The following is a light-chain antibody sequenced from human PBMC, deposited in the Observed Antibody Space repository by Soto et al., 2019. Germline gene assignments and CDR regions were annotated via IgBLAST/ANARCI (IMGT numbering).Light chain of an antibody. Sequence: DIQMTQYPSSLSASVGDRVTITCRASQSISSYLNWYQQKPGKAPKLLIYAASSLQSGVPSRFSGSGSGTDFTLTISCLQSEDFATYYCQQSYSIPITFGQGTRLEIK. J-gene: IGKJ5*01. CDR1: QSISSY. V-gene: IGKV1-39*01. CDR2: AAS. CDR3: QQSYSIPIT.